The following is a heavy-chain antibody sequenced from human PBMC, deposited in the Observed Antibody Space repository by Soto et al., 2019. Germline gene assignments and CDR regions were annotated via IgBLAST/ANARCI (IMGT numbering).Heavy chain of an antibody. CDR2: ISGSGGST. CDR1: GFTLSNYA. D-gene: IGHD3-10*01. Sequence: PGWSMRISCAASGFTLSNYAMSWARQAPGKGLEWVSVISGSGGSTYYADSVKGRFTISRDNSKNTLYLQMNSLRAEDTAVYYCAKDVAAITMVRGVIITPSYFDYWGQGTLVTVSS. J-gene: IGHJ4*02. CDR3: AKDVAAITMVRGVIITPSYFDY. V-gene: IGHV3-23*01.